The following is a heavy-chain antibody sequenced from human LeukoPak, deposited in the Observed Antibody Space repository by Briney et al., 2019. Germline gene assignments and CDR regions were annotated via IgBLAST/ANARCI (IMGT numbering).Heavy chain of an antibody. CDR1: GGTFSSYA. CDR3: AREARIAAAGPPDWFDP. D-gene: IGHD6-13*01. J-gene: IGHJ5*02. Sequence: SVKVSCKASGGTFSSYAISWVRRAPGQGLEWIGGIIPIFGTANYAQKFQGRVTITADESTSTAYMELSSLRSEDTAVYYCAREARIAAAGPPDWFDPWGQGTLVTVPS. CDR2: IIPIFGTA. V-gene: IGHV1-69*13.